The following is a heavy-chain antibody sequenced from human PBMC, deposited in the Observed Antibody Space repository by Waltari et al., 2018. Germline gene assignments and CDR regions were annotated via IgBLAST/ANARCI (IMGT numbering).Heavy chain of an antibody. V-gene: IGHV4-4*07. D-gene: IGHD3-3*01. CDR3: ARGGQVAIGVANYYYYYMDV. Sequence: QVQLQESGPGLVKPSETLSLTCTVSGGSIRSYYWSWIRQPAGKGLEWIGRIYTSGSTNYNPSLKSRVTMSVDTSKNQFSLKLSSVTAADTAVYYCARGGQVAIGVANYYYYYMDVWGKGTTVTVSS. CDR1: GGSIRSYY. J-gene: IGHJ6*03. CDR2: IYTSGST.